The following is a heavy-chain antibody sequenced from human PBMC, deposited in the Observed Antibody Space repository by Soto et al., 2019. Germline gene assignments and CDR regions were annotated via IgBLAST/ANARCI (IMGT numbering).Heavy chain of an antibody. D-gene: IGHD6-6*01. V-gene: IGHV1-69*13. CDR3: ATESPLEYSTSIKHFEE. CDR1: GGTFDRLP. J-gene: IGHJ1*01. CDR2: IIPVFGRT. Sequence: GASVKVSCKASGGTFDRLPISWVRQAPGQGLEWMGGIIPVFGRTHYAQRFQDRVTITADESSTTAYMELSSLTAEDTAVYYCATESPLEYSTSIKHFEEWGQGTMVTVSS.